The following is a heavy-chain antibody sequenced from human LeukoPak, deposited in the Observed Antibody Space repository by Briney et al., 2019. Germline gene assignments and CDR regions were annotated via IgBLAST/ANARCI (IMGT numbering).Heavy chain of an antibody. CDR1: GFTFSTYA. CDR2: ISLDGSNK. Sequence: GGSLRLSCTASGFTFSTYAMHWVRQAPGMGLEWVAFISLDGSNKYYADSVKGRFTFSRDNSKNTVYLRMSSLRVEDTAVYYCARDGDAVMVEADRLHSGLDYWGQGTLVTVSS. V-gene: IGHV3-30-3*01. J-gene: IGHJ4*02. CDR3: ARDGDAVMVEADRLHSGLDY. D-gene: IGHD2-15*01.